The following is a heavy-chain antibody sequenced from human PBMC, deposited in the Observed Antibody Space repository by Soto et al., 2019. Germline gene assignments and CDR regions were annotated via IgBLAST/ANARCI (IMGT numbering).Heavy chain of an antibody. D-gene: IGHD6-19*01. CDR3: ARVPIAVAGTGLDY. V-gene: IGHV4-4*02. CDR1: GGSISSSNW. CDR2: IYHSGST. J-gene: IGHJ4*02. Sequence: QVQLQESGPGLVKPSGTLSLTCAVSGGSISSSNWWSWVRQPPGKGLEWIGEIYHSGSTNYNPSLRIRVTLSVDKSKNQFSLKLSSVTAADTAVYYCARVPIAVAGTGLDYWGQGTLVTVSS.